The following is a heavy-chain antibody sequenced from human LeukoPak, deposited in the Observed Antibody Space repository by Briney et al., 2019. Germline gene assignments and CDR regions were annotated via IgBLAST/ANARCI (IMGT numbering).Heavy chain of an antibody. CDR3: AKDFGIVGATGAFDI. D-gene: IGHD1-26*01. Sequence: PGGSLRLSCAASGFTFSSYGMHWVRQAPGKGLEWVAVISYDGSNKYYADSVKGRFTISRDNSKNTLYQQMNSLRAEDTAVYYCAKDFGIVGATGAFDIWGQGTMVTVSS. CDR2: ISYDGSNK. CDR1: GFTFSSYG. V-gene: IGHV3-30*18. J-gene: IGHJ3*02.